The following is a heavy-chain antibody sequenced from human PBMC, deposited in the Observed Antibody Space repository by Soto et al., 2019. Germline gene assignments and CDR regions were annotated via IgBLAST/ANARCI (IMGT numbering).Heavy chain of an antibody. CDR2: IGTRDDI. CDR3: ARDLGGWPDY. V-gene: IGHV3-23*01. J-gene: IGHJ4*02. CDR1: GFTFSNYA. D-gene: IGHD2-15*01. Sequence: GGALRLSCAASGFTFSNYAMSWVLQAPWKGLEWVSAIGTRDDIFYADSVKGRFTISRDDSKNTLYLQMNSLRVEDTAVYYCARDLGGWPDYWGQGTLVTVSS.